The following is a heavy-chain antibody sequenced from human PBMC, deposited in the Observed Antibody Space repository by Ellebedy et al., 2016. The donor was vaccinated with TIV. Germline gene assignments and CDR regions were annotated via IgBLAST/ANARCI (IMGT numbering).Heavy chain of an antibody. CDR1: GFTVSPNY. CDR3: ASATLDGSNWYRYFDL. J-gene: IGHJ2*01. CDR2: IYSGETT. Sequence: GESLKISCAASGFTVSPNYMSWVRQAPGKGLEWVSIIYSGETTYYADSVQGRFTISRDNSKHTLFLQMDNLRADETAIYYCASATLDGSNWYRYFDLWGRGSLVTVSS. V-gene: IGHV3-53*01. D-gene: IGHD6-13*01.